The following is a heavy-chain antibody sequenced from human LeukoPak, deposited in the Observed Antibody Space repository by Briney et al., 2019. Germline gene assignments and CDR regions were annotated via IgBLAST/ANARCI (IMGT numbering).Heavy chain of an antibody. V-gene: IGHV4-34*01. CDR2: INHSGST. CDR3: ARGGGSYPGSY. CDR1: GGSFSGYY. Sequence: SETLSLTCAVYGGSFSGYYWSWIRQPPGKGLEWIGEINHSGSTNYNPSLKSRVTISVDTSKNQFSLKLSSVTAADTAVYYCARGGGSYPGSYWGQGTLATVSS. D-gene: IGHD1-26*01. J-gene: IGHJ4*02.